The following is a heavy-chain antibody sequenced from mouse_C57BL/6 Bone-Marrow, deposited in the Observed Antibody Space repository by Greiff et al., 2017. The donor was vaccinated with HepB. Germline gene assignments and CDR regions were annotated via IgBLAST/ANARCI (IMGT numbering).Heavy chain of an antibody. V-gene: IGHV3-6*01. CDR2: ISYDGSN. J-gene: IGHJ2*01. CDR3: ARETVGLDY. CDR1: GYSITSGYY. D-gene: IGHD1-1*01. Sequence: EVQVVVSGPGLVKPSQSLSLTCSVTGYSITSGYYWNWIRQFPGNKLEWMGYISYDGSNNYNPSLKNRISITRDTSKNQFFLKLNSVTTEDTATYYCARETVGLDYWGQGTTLTVSS.